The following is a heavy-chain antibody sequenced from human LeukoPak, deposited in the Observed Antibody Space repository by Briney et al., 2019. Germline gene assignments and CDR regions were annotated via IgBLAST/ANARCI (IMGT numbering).Heavy chain of an antibody. CDR3: ARANSYYDFWSGFGEFDP. CDR2: IYYSGST. Sequence: SETLSLTCTVSGGSISSYDWSWIRHPPWKGLEWVGYIYYSGSTNYNPSLKSRVTISVDTSKNQFSLKLSSVTAADTAVYYCARANSYYDFWSGFGEFDPWGQGTLVTVSS. V-gene: IGHV4-59*01. D-gene: IGHD3-3*01. CDR1: GGSISSYD. J-gene: IGHJ5*02.